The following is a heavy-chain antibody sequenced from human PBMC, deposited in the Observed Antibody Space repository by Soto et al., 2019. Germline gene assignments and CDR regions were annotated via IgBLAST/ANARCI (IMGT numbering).Heavy chain of an antibody. CDR1: GGSISSYY. D-gene: IGHD4-17*01. CDR2: IYYSGST. J-gene: IGHJ6*02. Sequence: LSLTCTVSGGSISSYYWSWIRQPPGKGLEWIGYIYYSGSTNYNPSLKSRVTISVDTSKNQFSLKLSSVTAADTAVYYCARDTLRGVDYYYYYGMDVWGQGTTVTVSS. V-gene: IGHV4-59*01. CDR3: ARDTLRGVDYYYYYGMDV.